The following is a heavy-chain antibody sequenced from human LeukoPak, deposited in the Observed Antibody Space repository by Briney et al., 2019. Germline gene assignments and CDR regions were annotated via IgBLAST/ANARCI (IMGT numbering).Heavy chain of an antibody. Sequence: SETLSLTCAVYGGSFSGYYWSWIRQPPGKGLEWIGEINHSGSTNYNPSLKSRVTISVDTSKNQFSLKLSSVTAADTAVYYCASYAAAAGYYFDYWGQGTLVTASS. CDR2: INHSGST. D-gene: IGHD6-13*01. J-gene: IGHJ4*02. V-gene: IGHV4-34*01. CDR3: ASYAAAAGYYFDY. CDR1: GGSFSGYY.